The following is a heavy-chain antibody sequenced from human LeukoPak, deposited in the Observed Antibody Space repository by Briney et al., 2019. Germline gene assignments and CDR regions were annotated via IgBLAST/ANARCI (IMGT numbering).Heavy chain of an antibody. V-gene: IGHV3-23*01. CDR3: AKDRAGYSGARGFDC. CDR2: ISASSDST. J-gene: IGHJ4*02. CDR1: GFTFSTYA. D-gene: IGHD5-12*01. Sequence: AGGSLRLSCAASGFTFSTYAMSWVRQAPGKGLDRVSGISASSDSTYYADSVKGRFTISRDNSKNTLYLQMNSLGAADTAVYYCAKDRAGYSGARGFDCWAREPWSPSPQ.